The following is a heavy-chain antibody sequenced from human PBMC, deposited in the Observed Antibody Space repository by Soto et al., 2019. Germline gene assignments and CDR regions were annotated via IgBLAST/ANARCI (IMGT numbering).Heavy chain of an antibody. CDR2: INHSGST. Sequence: QVQLQQWGAGLLKPSETLSLTCAVYGGSFSGYYWSWIHQPPGKGLEWIGEINHSGSTNYNPSLKSRVTISVDTSKNQFSLKLSSVTAADTAVYYCARVPTTSLVGVYYYYYYMDVWGKGTTVTVSS. CDR3: ARVPTTSLVGVYYYYYYMDV. V-gene: IGHV4-34*01. J-gene: IGHJ6*03. D-gene: IGHD2-15*01. CDR1: GGSFSGYY.